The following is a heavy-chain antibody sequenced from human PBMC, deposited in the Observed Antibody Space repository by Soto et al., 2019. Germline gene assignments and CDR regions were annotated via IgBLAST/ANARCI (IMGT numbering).Heavy chain of an antibody. Sequence: GCLRISSAVSGRTLSSYWSSWLGPAPGKGLEWVANMKQYGSEKEYVDAVKGRFTISRNNAKNRVYLEMKSLRVDDTALYSCAREGRIVRVPDDGGQGTLVTVSS. CDR3: AREGRIVRVPDD. CDR1: GRTLSSYW. CDR2: MKQYGSEK. J-gene: IGHJ4*02. V-gene: IGHV3-7*03. D-gene: IGHD2-2*01.